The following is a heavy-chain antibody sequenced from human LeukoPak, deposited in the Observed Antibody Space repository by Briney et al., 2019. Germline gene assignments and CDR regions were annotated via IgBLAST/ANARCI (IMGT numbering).Heavy chain of an antibody. J-gene: IGHJ3*01. V-gene: IGHV5-51*01. CDR3: ARHSTGLFGL. Sequence: GESLKISCKGSGYSFTSYWIGWVRQMPGKGLEWMGVIYPGDSGTQYSPSFQGHVTISADKSISTAYLQWSSLQASDTAMYFCARHSTGLFGLWGQGTMVTVSS. CDR2: IYPGDSGT. CDR1: GYSFTSYW.